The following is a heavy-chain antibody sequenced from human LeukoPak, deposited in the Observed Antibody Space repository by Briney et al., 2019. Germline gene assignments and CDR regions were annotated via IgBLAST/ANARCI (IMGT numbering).Heavy chain of an antibody. V-gene: IGHV4-61*08. D-gene: IGHD3-10*01. CDR1: GGSISSGDYY. CDR2: IYYSGST. J-gene: IGHJ4*02. CDR3: ARKEVVRGAHFDY. Sequence: PSETLSLTCTVSGGSISSGDYYWSWIRQPPGKGLELIGYIYYSGSTNYNPSLKSRVTISEDTAKNQFSLKLSSVTAADTAVYYCARKEVVRGAHFDYWGQGTLVTVSS.